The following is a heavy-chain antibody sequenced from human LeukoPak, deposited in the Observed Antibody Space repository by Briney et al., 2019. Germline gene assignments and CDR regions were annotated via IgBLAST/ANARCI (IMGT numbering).Heavy chain of an antibody. CDR2: ITGSHGRT. J-gene: IGHJ5*02. CDR1: GFTFSSFA. Sequence: GGSLRLSGEASGFTFSSFAMTWVRQAPGKGLEWVSSITGSHGRTYNTDSVKGRFTISRDNSQNTLYLQMNSLRAEDTAVYYCTKDPNGDYVGAFDPWGQGTLVTVSS. D-gene: IGHD4-17*01. V-gene: IGHV3-23*01. CDR3: TKDPNGDYVGAFDP.